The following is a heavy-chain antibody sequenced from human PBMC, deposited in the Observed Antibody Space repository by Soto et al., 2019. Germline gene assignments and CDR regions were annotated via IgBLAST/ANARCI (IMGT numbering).Heavy chain of an antibody. D-gene: IGHD6-6*01. Sequence: PSETLSLTCTVSGGSISSGDYYWSWIRQPPGKGLEWIGYIYYSGSTYYNPSLKSRVTISVDTSKNQFSLKLSSVTAADTAVYYCARDLEQLANRGVYYYYGMDVWGQGTTVTVSS. CDR1: GGSISSGDYY. CDR3: ARDLEQLANRGVYYYYGMDV. CDR2: IYYSGST. V-gene: IGHV4-30-4*01. J-gene: IGHJ6*02.